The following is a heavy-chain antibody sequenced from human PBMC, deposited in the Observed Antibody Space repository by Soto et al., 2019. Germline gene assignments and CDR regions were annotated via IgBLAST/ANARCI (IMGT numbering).Heavy chain of an antibody. CDR3: ATPLIVVVPAAQNWSWFDP. D-gene: IGHD2-2*01. Sequence: ASVKVSCKVSGYTLTELSMHWVRQAPGKGLEWMGGFDPEDGETIYAQKFQGRVTMTEDTSTDTAYMELSSLRSEDTAVYYCATPLIVVVPAAQNWSWFDPWGQGTLVTVSS. CDR1: GYTLTELS. V-gene: IGHV1-24*01. J-gene: IGHJ5*02. CDR2: FDPEDGET.